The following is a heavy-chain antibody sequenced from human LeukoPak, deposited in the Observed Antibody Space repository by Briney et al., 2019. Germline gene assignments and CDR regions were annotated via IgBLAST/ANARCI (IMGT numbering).Heavy chain of an antibody. D-gene: IGHD3-22*01. CDR1: GFTFSNAW. CDR3: AKDRRGYYDSSGLFDY. J-gene: IGHJ4*02. Sequence: GGSLRLSCAASGFTFSNAWMSWVRQAPGKGLEWVGRIKSKTDGGTTDYAAPVKGRFTISRDDSKNTLYLQMNSLRAEDTALYYCAKDRRGYYDSSGLFDYWGQGTLVTVSS. CDR2: IKSKTDGGTT. V-gene: IGHV3-15*05.